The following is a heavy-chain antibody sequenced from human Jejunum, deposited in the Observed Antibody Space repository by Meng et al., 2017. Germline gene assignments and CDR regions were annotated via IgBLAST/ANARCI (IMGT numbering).Heavy chain of an antibody. CDR3: ARHFLTMSKDYFDY. CDR2: IYYSGST. D-gene: IGHD2/OR15-2a*01. V-gene: IGHV4-39*01. Sequence: QLQLQESGPGLVKLSETLSLTCTVSGGSTISSGYYWGWIRQPPGKGLEWTGSIYYSGSTYYNSPLKSRVTIFVDTSKNQFSLKLRSVTAADTAIYYCARHFLTMSKDYFDYWGQGTLVTVSS. J-gene: IGHJ4*02. CDR1: GGSTISSGYY.